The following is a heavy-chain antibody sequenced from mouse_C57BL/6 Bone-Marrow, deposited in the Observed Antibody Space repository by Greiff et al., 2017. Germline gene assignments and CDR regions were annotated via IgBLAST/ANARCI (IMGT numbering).Heavy chain of an antibody. V-gene: IGHV1-81*01. CDR1: GYTFTSYG. Sequence: QVQLQQSGAELARPGASVKLSCKASGYTFTSYGISWVKQRTGQGLEWIGEIYPRSGNTYYNEKFKGKATLTADKSSSTAYMELRSLTSEDSAVYFCASRADYSDWYFDVWGTGTTVTVSS. CDR2: IYPRSGNT. CDR3: ASRADYSDWYFDV. D-gene: IGHD2-12*01. J-gene: IGHJ1*03.